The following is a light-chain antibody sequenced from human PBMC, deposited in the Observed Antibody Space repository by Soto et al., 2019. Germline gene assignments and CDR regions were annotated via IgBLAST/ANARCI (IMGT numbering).Light chain of an antibody. Sequence: EIVLTQSPATLSVSPGERVTLSCRASQSVSSYLAWYLQRPGQAPRLLIYGACTRATGISARFSGSGSGTEFTLTITSLQSEDFAVYYCQQFNSWPYTFGQGTKLEIK. CDR2: GAC. V-gene: IGKV3-15*01. CDR3: QQFNSWPYT. J-gene: IGKJ2*01. CDR1: QSVSSY.